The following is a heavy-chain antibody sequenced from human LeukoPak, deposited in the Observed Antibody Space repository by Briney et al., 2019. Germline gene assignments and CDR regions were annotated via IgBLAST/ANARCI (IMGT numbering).Heavy chain of an antibody. Sequence: GGSLRLSCAASGFTFSSYEMNWVRQAPGKGLEWVSYISSSGSTIFYADSVKGRFTISRDNAKNSLYLQMNSLRAEDTAVYYCARLYSSSSGPRASDYWGQGTLVTVSS. V-gene: IGHV3-48*03. CDR1: GFTFSSYE. D-gene: IGHD6-6*01. J-gene: IGHJ4*02. CDR2: ISSSGSTI. CDR3: ARLYSSSSGPRASDY.